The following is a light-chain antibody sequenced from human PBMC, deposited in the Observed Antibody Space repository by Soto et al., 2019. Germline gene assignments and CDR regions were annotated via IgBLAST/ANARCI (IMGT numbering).Light chain of an antibody. CDR1: QNISNY. V-gene: IGKV1-39*01. CDR3: QQSYSISRLT. CDR2: AAS. Sequence: DMPLTQSPSSLSSSVGDRVSISGRSSQNISNYLHWYQQRPGKAPKLLIYAASNLRSGFTSRFSGSGSGTDFKITIRSLQDEDFSTYYCQQSYSISRLTFDPGTRVEIK. J-gene: IGKJ3*01.